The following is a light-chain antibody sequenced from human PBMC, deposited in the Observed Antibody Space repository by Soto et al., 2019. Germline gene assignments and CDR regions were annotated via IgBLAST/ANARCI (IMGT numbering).Light chain of an antibody. V-gene: IGKV1-9*01. CDR3: LQLNSYPRT. CDR1: QGIDSY. CDR2: AAS. Sequence: DIPLTQSPSFLSASVGDRVTITCRASQGIDSYLVWYQQKPGKAPKLLIYAASTLQSGVPSRFSGSGSGTEFTLTISSLQPEDFATYYCLQLNSYPRTFGQGTKVEIK. J-gene: IGKJ1*01.